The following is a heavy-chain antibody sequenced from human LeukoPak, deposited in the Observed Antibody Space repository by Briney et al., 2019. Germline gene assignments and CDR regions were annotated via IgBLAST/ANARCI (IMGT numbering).Heavy chain of an antibody. CDR2: ISSTSTYI. V-gene: IGHV3-21*04. D-gene: IGHD6-13*01. Sequence: GGSLRLSCAASGFTFSSYSMIWVRQASGKGLEWVSSISSTSTYIYYADSVKGRFTISRDNSKNTLYLQMNNVRAEDTAVYYCARDGAAAASGTWAWGQGTLVTVSS. CDR3: ARDGAAAASGTWA. CDR1: GFTFSSYS. J-gene: IGHJ5*02.